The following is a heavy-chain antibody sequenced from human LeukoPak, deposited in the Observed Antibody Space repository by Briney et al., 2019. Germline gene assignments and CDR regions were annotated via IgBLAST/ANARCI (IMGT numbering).Heavy chain of an antibody. J-gene: IGHJ4*02. Sequence: ASVKVSCKVSGYTLTELSMHWVRQAPGKGLEWMGGFDPEDGETIYAQKFQGRVTMTEDTSTDTAYMELSSLRSEDTAVYYCASSPFEGSGSYTDYWGQGTMVTVSS. CDR2: FDPEDGET. CDR3: ASSPFEGSGSYTDY. D-gene: IGHD1-26*01. V-gene: IGHV1-24*01. CDR1: GYTLTELS.